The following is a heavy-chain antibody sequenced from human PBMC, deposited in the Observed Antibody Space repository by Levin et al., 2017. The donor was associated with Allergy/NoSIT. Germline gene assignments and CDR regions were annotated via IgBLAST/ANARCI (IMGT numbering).Heavy chain of an antibody. V-gene: IGHV3-74*03. CDR2: INSDGFSF. J-gene: IGHJ3*02. D-gene: IGHD1-26*01. Sequence: LGESLKISCAASGFTFSSYWMHWVRQAPGKGLVWVSRINSDGFSFAYADSVKGRLTISRDNAKNTLYLQMNSLRAEDTAVYFCAREGGTYSSGAFDIWGQGTMVTVSS. CDR3: AREGGTYSSGAFDI. CDR1: GFTFSSYW.